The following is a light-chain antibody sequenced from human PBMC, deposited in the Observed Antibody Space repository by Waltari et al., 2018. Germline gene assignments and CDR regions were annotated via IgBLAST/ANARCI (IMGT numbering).Light chain of an antibody. J-gene: IGLJ2*01. CDR2: AGS. Sequence: QSALPHPPSVSGSPGQSITISCTGTSSAAGNYKRVPWYQQHPGKAPKLMIYAGSKRPSGVSDRFSGSKSGDMASLTISGLQPEDEAEYFCSSYAGSSKGVFGGGTKVTVL. CDR3: SSYAGSSKGV. CDR1: SSAAGNYKR. V-gene: IGLV2-23*01.